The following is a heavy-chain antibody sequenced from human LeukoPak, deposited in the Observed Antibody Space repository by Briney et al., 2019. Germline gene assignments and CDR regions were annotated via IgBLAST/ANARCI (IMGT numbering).Heavy chain of an antibody. CDR2: ISGSGGST. Sequence: PGRSLRLSCAASGFTFSSYAMSWVRQAPGKGLEWVSAISGSGGSTYYADSVKGRCTISRDNSKNTLYLQMNSLRAEDTAVYYCAKDSLVVTASSTDDYWGQGTLVTVSS. J-gene: IGHJ4*02. CDR1: GFTFSSYA. CDR3: AKDSLVVTASSTDDY. D-gene: IGHD2-21*02. V-gene: IGHV3-23*01.